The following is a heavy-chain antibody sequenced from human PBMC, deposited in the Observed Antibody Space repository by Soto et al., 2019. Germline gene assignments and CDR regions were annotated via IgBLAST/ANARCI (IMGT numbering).Heavy chain of an antibody. D-gene: IGHD2-2*01. CDR1: GFSLSTSGMC. CDR2: IDWDDDK. CDR3: ARIVVVPAALEYYYYYMDV. V-gene: IGHV2-70*11. Sequence: SGPTLVNPTQTLTLTCTFSGFSLSTSGMCVSWIRQPPGKALEWLARIDWDDDKYYSTSLKTRLTISKDTSKNQVVLTMTNMDPVDTATYYCARIVVVPAALEYYYYYMDVWGKGTTVTVSS. J-gene: IGHJ6*03.